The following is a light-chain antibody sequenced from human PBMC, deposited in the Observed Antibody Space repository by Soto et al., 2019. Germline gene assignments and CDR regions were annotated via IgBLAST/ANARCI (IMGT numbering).Light chain of an antibody. J-gene: IGLJ2*01. CDR1: SSDVGGYNH. CDR2: DVS. Sequence: QSVLTQPASVSGSPGQSITISCTGTSSDVGGYNHVSWYQHHPGKAPKLMIYDVSNRPSGVSSRFSGSKSGNTASLTISGLQAEDEGDYYCSSYTTSGTPVFGGGIKVTVL. CDR3: SSYTTSGTPV. V-gene: IGLV2-14*03.